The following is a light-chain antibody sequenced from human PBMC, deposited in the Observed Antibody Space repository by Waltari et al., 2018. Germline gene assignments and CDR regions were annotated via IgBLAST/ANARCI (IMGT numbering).Light chain of an antibody. CDR3: QQRSNWPRT. CDR2: SPP. J-gene: IGKJ1*01. V-gene: IGKV3-11*01. CDR1: QSVSSY. Sequence: EIVLTQSPATLPLSPGERATLSCRASQSVSSYLAWYQQKRGQPPRLLIHSPPNRATGIPARFSGSASATYFTLISSSLEPDDFAVYYCQQRSNWPRTFGQGTKVEIK.